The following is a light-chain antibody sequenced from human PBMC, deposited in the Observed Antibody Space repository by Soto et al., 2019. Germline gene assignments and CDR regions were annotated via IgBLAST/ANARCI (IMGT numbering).Light chain of an antibody. CDR1: QDIREA. Sequence: AIQMTQSPSSLSASVGDRVTITCRATQDIREALGWYQQKPGKAPKLLIYAAASLQSEVPSRFSGSGSGTDFTLTISSLQPEDFATYFCLQDHGFPLTFGGGTKVEIK. J-gene: IGKJ4*01. CDR2: AAA. V-gene: IGKV1-6*01. CDR3: LQDHGFPLT.